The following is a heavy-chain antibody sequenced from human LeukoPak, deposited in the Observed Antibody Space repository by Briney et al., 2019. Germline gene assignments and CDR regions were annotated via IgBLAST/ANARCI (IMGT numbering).Heavy chain of an antibody. D-gene: IGHD6-19*01. CDR2: ISGSGGST. Sequence: GGSLRLPCAASGFTFSSYAMSWVRQAPGKGLEWVSAISGSGGSTYYADSVKGRFTISRDNSKNTLYLQMNSLRAEDTAVYYCAKDGYSSGWYGPCYYYGMDVWGQGTTVTVSS. CDR1: GFTFSSYA. V-gene: IGHV3-23*01. CDR3: AKDGYSSGWYGPCYYYGMDV. J-gene: IGHJ6*02.